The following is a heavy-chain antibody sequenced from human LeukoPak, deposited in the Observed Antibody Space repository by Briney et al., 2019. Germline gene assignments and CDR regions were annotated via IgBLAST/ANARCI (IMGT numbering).Heavy chain of an antibody. V-gene: IGHV4-39*01. CDR3: ARHRSKWLQSSFDY. D-gene: IGHD5-24*01. CDR2: IFYSGNT. Sequence: SETLSLTCTVSGGSINSSSYYWGWIRQPPGKGLEWIGSIFYSGNTYDNPSLKSRVTISVDASKNQFSLKLNSVTAADTAVYYCARHRSKWLQSSFDYWGQGTLVTVSS. J-gene: IGHJ4*02. CDR1: GGSINSSSYY.